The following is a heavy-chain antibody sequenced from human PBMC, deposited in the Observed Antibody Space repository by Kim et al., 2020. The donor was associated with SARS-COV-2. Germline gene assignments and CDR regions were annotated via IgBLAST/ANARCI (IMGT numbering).Heavy chain of an antibody. CDR2: ISFGGTYT. J-gene: IGHJ2*01. V-gene: IGHV3-11*06. CDR3: VRDAEDANRIGISWYID. CDR1: GFTFSDHY. Sequence: GGSLRLSCSTSGFTFSDHYMTWVRQAPGKGLEWISYISFGGTYTDYADSVKGRFTISRDNAKNSLYLQMNNLRAEDTGTYFCVRDAEDANRIGISWYID. D-gene: IGHD3-3*02.